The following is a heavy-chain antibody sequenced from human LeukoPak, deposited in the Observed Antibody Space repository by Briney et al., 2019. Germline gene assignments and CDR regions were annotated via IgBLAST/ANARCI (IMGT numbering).Heavy chain of an antibody. CDR1: GFPFSDSW. V-gene: IGHV3-74*01. D-gene: IGHD2-21*01. J-gene: IGHJ3*01. Sequence: GGSLTLSCAASGFPFSDSWMHWVRQTPGKALVWVARINGEGSSTHYADFVDGRFILSRDNAKNTLYVQMNSLSAEDTPLYYCAAIKVIRTFDAFDVWGQGTMVTVSS. CDR3: AAIKVIRTFDAFDV. CDR2: INGEGSST.